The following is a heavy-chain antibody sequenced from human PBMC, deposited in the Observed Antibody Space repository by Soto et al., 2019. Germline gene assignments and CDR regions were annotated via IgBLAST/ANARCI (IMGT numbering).Heavy chain of an antibody. D-gene: IGHD6-19*01. CDR2: IYYSGST. CDR3: ASCVRSGWNAFDI. J-gene: IGHJ3*02. Sequence: PSVTLSLTCTVSGGSVSSGSYYWSWIRQPPGKGLEWIGYIYYSGSTNYNPSLKSRVTISVDTSKNQFSLKLSSVTAADTAVYYCASCVRSGWNAFDIWGQGTMVTVSS. V-gene: IGHV4-61*01. CDR1: GGSVSSGSYY.